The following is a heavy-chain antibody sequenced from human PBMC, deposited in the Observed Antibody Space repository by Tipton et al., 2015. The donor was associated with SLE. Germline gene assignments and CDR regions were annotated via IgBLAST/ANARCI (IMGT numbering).Heavy chain of an antibody. CDR3: ARGPPLSNYFDY. CDR1: GGSISSYY. CDR2: IYTSGST. Sequence: TLSLTCTVSGGSISSYYWSWLRQPAGKGLEWIGRIYTSGSTNYNPSLKSRVTMSVDTSKNQFSLKLSSVTAADTAVYYCARGPPLSNYFDYWGQGTLVTVSS. V-gene: IGHV4-4*07. J-gene: IGHJ4*02.